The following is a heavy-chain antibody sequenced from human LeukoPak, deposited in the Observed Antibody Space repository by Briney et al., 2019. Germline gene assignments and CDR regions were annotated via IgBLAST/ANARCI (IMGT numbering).Heavy chain of an antibody. CDR1: GFTFSSYW. J-gene: IGHJ4*02. CDR2: IKQDGSVK. Sequence: GGSLRLSCAASGFTFSSYWMSWVRQAPGKGLEWVANIKQDGSVKYYVDSVKGRFTISRDNSKNTLYLQMNSLRAEDTAVYYCAKDTSIRGPFDYWGQGTLVTVSS. V-gene: IGHV3-7*03. D-gene: IGHD3-10*01. CDR3: AKDTSIRGPFDY.